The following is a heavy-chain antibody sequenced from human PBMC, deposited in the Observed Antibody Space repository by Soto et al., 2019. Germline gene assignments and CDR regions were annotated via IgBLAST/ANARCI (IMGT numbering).Heavy chain of an antibody. Sequence: QVQLQESGPGLVKPSQTLSLTCTVSGGSISSGDYYWSWIRQPPGKGLEWIGYIYYSGSTYYNPSLKSRVTISVDTSKNQFSLKLSSVTAADTAVYYCARKVDTAMVPATGYFDLWGRGTLVTVSS. CDR2: IYYSGST. D-gene: IGHD5-18*01. CDR3: ARKVDTAMVPATGYFDL. J-gene: IGHJ2*01. V-gene: IGHV4-30-4*01. CDR1: GGSISSGDYY.